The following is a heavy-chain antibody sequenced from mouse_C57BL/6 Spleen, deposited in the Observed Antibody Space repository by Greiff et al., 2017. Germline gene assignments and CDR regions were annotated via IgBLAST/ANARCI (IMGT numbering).Heavy chain of an antibody. Sequence: QVQLQQPGAELVKPGASVKLSCKASGYTFTSYWMPWVKQRPGRGLEGIGRIDPDSGGTKYNEKFKSKATLTVDKPSSTAYMQLSSLTSEDSAVYYCARSNYCGSSPYAMDYWGQGTSVTVSS. CDR2: IDPDSGGT. J-gene: IGHJ4*01. V-gene: IGHV1-72*01. D-gene: IGHD1-1*01. CDR1: GYTFTSYW. CDR3: ARSNYCGSSPYAMDY.